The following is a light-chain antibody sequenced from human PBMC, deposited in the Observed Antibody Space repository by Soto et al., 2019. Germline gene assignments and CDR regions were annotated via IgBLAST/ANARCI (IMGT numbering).Light chain of an antibody. CDR1: QSVSSN. J-gene: IGKJ1*01. CDR3: QQYNNWPPWT. CDR2: GAS. V-gene: IGKV3-15*01. Sequence: EIVMTQSPATLSVSPGERATLSCRSSQSVSSNLAWYQQTPVQAPRLLIYGASTRATGIPDRFSGSGSGTEFTLTISSLQSEDFAVYYCQQYNNWPPWTFGQGTKVEIK.